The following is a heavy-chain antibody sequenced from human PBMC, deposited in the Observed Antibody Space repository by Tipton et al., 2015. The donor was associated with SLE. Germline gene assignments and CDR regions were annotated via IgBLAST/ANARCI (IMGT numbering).Heavy chain of an antibody. CDR3: ARNYYDSSGYPYGMDV. Sequence: TLSLTCAVYGGSFSGYYWSWIRQPPGKGLEWIGEINHSGSTNYNPSLKSRVTISVDTSKNQFSLKLGSVTAADTAVYYCARNYYDSSGYPYGMDVWGQGTTVTVSS. CDR2: INHSGST. V-gene: IGHV4-34*01. D-gene: IGHD3-22*01. J-gene: IGHJ6*02. CDR1: GGSFSGYY.